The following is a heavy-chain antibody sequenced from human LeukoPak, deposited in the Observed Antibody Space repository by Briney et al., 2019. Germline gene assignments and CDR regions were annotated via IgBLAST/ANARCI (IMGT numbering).Heavy chain of an antibody. CDR1: GGSFSDYY. CDR2: INHSGST. V-gene: IGHV4-34*01. CDR3: ARGGGDSRGYYYVTPDY. J-gene: IGHJ4*02. D-gene: IGHD3-22*01. Sequence: SETLSLTCGVYGGSFSDYYWIWIRQPPGKGLEWIGEINHSGSTNYNPSLKSRVTVSVDTSKKQFSLKLRSVTAADTAVYYCARGGGDSRGYYYVTPDYWGQGTLVTVSS.